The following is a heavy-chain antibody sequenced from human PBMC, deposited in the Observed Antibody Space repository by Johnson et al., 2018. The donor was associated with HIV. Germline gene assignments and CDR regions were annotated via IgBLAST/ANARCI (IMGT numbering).Heavy chain of an antibody. CDR1: GFTFSSYD. Sequence: VQLVESGGGLVQPGGSLRLSCAASGFTFSSYDMHWVRQATGKGLEWVSAIGTAGDTYYRGSVKGRFTISRENAKNSLYLQMNSLRAEDTAVYYCAREGTYEPLHRIYDYGDYPAFDIWGQGTMVTVFS. V-gene: IGHV3-13*01. D-gene: IGHD4-17*01. J-gene: IGHJ3*02. CDR3: AREGTYEPLHRIYDYGDYPAFDI. CDR2: IGTAGDT.